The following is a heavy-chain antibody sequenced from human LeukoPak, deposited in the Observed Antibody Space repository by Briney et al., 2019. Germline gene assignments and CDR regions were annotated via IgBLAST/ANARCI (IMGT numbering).Heavy chain of an antibody. CDR2: INANSGGT. J-gene: IGHJ2*01. D-gene: IGHD2-21*02. V-gene: IGHV1-2*02. Sequence: ASVKVSCKASEYTFTGYYMHWVRQAPGQGLEWMGWINANSGGTNYAQKFQGRVTMTRDTSISTAYMELSRLRSDDTAVYYCARAYCGGDCHPNWYFDIWGRGTLVTVSS. CDR3: ARAYCGGDCHPNWYFDI. CDR1: EYTFTGYY.